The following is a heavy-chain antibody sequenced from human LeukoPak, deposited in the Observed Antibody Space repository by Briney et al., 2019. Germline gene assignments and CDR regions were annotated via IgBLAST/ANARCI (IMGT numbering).Heavy chain of an antibody. V-gene: IGHV3-21*01. CDR1: GFTFSSYS. D-gene: IGHD3-10*01. CDR2: ISSSSSHI. CDR3: ARAPLYGSGSYSEYYYYYGMDV. J-gene: IGHJ6*02. Sequence: PGGSLRLSCAASGFTFSSYSMNWVRQAPGKGLEWVSSISSSSSHIYYADSVKGRFTISRDNAKNSLYLQMNSLRAEDTAVYYCARAPLYGSGSYSEYYYYYGMDVWGQGTTVTVSS.